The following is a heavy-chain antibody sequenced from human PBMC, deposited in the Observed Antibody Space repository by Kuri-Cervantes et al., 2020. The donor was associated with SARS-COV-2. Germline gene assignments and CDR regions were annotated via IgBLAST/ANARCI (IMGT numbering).Heavy chain of an antibody. Sequence: SETLSLTCTVSGYPXSSGYYGGWXRXPPGKGLEXXGYIYYSGSXNYNPSPKSRVTISVDTSRNQFSLKLRSVTAADTAVYYCVRDLRIWGFDPWGQGTLVTVSS. D-gene: IGHD2/OR15-2a*01. CDR2: IYYSGSX. CDR1: GYPXSSGYY. V-gene: IGHV4-61*01. J-gene: IGHJ5*02. CDR3: VRDLRIWGFDP.